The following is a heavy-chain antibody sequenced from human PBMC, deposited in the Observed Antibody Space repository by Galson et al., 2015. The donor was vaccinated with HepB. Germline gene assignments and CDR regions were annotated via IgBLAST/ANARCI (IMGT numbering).Heavy chain of an antibody. CDR1: GGPTSSRSYY. CDR2: FSYGGST. J-gene: IGHJ6*02. CDR3: ARQSTGPHYGIDL. D-gene: IGHD1-14*01. Sequence: ETLSLTCTVSGGPTSSRSYYWGWIRQPPGKGLEWIGTFSYGGSTYYNPSLESPATISVDTSKYQFSLKLNSVTSADTTVYYCARQSTGPHYGIDLWGQGTTVTVSS. V-gene: IGHV4-39*01.